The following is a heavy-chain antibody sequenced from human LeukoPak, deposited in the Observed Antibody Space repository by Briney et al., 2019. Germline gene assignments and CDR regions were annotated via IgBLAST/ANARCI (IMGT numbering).Heavy chain of an antibody. Sequence: SETLSLTCTVSGGSINSYYWSWIRQPAGKGLEWIGRIYTSGSTNYNASLKSRVTMSVDTSKSQFSLKLSFVTAADTAVYYCANQWLVPDAFDIWGQGTMVTVSS. CDR1: GGSINSYY. J-gene: IGHJ3*02. CDR3: ANQWLVPDAFDI. V-gene: IGHV4-4*07. D-gene: IGHD6-19*01. CDR2: IYTSGST.